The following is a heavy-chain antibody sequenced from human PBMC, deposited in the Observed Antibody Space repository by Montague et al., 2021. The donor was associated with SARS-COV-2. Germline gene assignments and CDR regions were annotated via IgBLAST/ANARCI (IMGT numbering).Heavy chain of an antibody. CDR2: IWTSGTT. J-gene: IGHJ4*02. Sequence: TLSLTCTVSDGSINTDTYFWSWIRQPAGKGLEWIGRIWTSGTTKYNPTLKSRVTMSMDTSKKQFSLNVTSVTAADTAVYYCARGAKYYGFYHPFEGWGQGALVTVSS. D-gene: IGHD3-16*01. CDR1: DGSINTDTYF. V-gene: IGHV4-61*02. CDR3: ARGAKYYGFYHPFEG.